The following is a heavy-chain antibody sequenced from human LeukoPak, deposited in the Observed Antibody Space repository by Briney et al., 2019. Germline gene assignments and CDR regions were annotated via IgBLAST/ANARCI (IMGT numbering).Heavy chain of an antibody. CDR3: ARDRAWASDI. D-gene: IGHD3-10*01. CDR1: GFPFSSYN. CDR2: ISGSGRTI. V-gene: IGHV3-48*02. J-gene: IGHJ3*02. Sequence: GGSLRPSCAASGFPFSSYNMNWVRQAPGKGLEWVSYISGSGRTIDYADSVRGRFTISRDNAKDSLYLQMNSLRDEDTAVYYCARDRAWASDIWGQGTMVTVSS.